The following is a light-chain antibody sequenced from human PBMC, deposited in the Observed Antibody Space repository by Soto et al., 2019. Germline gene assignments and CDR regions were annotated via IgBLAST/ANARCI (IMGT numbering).Light chain of an antibody. CDR2: EVT. J-gene: IGLJ2*01. V-gene: IGLV2-23*02. CDR3: CSYAGSVV. Sequence: QSALTQPASVSGSPGQSITISCTATSSDVGSYNLVSWYQQHPGKAPKLMIFEVTERPSGVSNRFSGSKSGNTASLTISGLQAEDEADYYCCSYAGSVVFGGGTKVTVL. CDR1: SSDVGSYNL.